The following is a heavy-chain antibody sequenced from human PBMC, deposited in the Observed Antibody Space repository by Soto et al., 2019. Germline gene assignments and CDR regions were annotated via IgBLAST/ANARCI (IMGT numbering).Heavy chain of an antibody. CDR3: ARGRIAEAVPYYYYGMDV. V-gene: IGHV3-13*01. CDR2: IGTAGDT. J-gene: IGHJ6*02. D-gene: IGHD6-13*01. CDR1: GFTFSSYD. Sequence: EVQLVESGGGLVQPGGSLRLSCAASGFTFSSYDMHWVRQATGKGLEWVSAIGTAGDTYYPGSVKGRFTISRENAKNSLYLQLNSLRAGDTAVYYCARGRIAEAVPYYYYGMDVGGQGTTVTVFS.